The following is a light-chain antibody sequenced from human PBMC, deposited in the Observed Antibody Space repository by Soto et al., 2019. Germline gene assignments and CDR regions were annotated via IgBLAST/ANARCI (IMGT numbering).Light chain of an antibody. CDR2: GAS. CDR3: QQYSSYSWT. CDR1: QSVSSK. J-gene: IGKJ1*01. Sequence: EIVMTQSPATLSVSPGEGATLSCRASQSVSSKLAWYQQKPGQAPRLLIYGASNRATGIPARFSGSGSGTDFTLTISSLQPDDFATYYCQQYSSYSWTFGQGTKVDI. V-gene: IGKV3D-15*01.